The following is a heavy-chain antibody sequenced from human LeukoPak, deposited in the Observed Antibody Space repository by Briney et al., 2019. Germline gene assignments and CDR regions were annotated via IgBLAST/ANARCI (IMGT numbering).Heavy chain of an antibody. CDR1: GFTFSSYW. V-gene: IGHV3-23*01. Sequence: GGSLRLSCAASGFTFSSYWMSWVRQAPGKGLEWVSAISASGAGTYNVDSVKGRFTISRDNSKNTLYLQMNSLRAEDTAVYYCAKVNNIAAAGTFDYWGQGTLVTVSS. CDR3: AKVNNIAAAGTFDY. D-gene: IGHD6-13*01. CDR2: ISASGAGT. J-gene: IGHJ4*02.